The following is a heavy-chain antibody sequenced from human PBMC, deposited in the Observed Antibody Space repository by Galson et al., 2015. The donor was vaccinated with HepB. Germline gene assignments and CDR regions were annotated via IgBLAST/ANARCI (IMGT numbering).Heavy chain of an antibody. D-gene: IGHD6-19*01. V-gene: IGHV3-74*01. CDR3: ARAPHYTTGWDWGPNDH. Sequence: SLRLSCAASGFTFSSYWMHWVRQAPGKGLVWVSRINSDGSETTYADSVKGRFTISRDNAKSTLYLQMTSLRAEDTTLYYCARAPHYTTGWDWGPNDHWGQGTLVSVSS. CDR2: INSDGSET. J-gene: IGHJ4*02. CDR1: GFTFSSYW.